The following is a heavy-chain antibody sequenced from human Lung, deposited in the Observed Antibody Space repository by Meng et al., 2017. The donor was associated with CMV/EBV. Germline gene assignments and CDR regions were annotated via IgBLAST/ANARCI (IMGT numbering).Heavy chain of an antibody. Sequence: SCAASGFTFGSYMMNWVRQVPGKGLEWVSSISASSGDMYYVDSVKGRFTISRDNAQETLYLQMNSLRAEDTAVYYCARASGYFDVWGRGTLVTVSS. J-gene: IGHJ2*01. CDR3: ARASGYFDV. V-gene: IGHV3-21*04. CDR2: ISASSGDM. CDR1: GFTFGSYM.